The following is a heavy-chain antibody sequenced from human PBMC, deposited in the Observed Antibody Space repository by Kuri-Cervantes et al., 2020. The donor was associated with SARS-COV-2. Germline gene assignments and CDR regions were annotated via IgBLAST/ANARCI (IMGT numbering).Heavy chain of an antibody. D-gene: IGHD1/OR15-1a*01. V-gene: IGHV4-38-2*01. J-gene: IGHJ6*02. CDR1: GGSFSGYY. CDR2: IYHSGST. Sequence: SQTLSLTCAVYGGSFSGYYWGWIRQPPGKGLEWIGSIYHSGSTYYNPSLKSRVTISVDTSKNQFSLKLSSVTAADTAVYYCARGGTSGYYYYGMGVWGQGTTVTVSS. CDR3: ARGGTSGYYYYGMGV.